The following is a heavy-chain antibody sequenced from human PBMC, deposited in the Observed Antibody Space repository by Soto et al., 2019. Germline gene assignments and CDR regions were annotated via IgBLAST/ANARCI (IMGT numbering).Heavy chain of an antibody. Sequence: PGGSLRLSCAASGFVLTNFWMHWVRHVPGKGLVWVARIDTSGHSTNYAESVKGRFTISRDNAKNTVSLQMNSLRVEDTGVYYCAKDSWYFDLWSQGSQVTVSS. J-gene: IGHJ4*02. CDR3: AKDSWYFDL. CDR1: GFVLTNFW. V-gene: IGHV3-74*01. CDR2: IDTSGHST. D-gene: IGHD6-13*01.